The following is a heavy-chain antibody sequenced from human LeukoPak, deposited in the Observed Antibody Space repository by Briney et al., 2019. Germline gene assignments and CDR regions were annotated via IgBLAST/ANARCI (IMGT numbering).Heavy chain of an antibody. V-gene: IGHV4-59*01. Sequence: PSETLSLTCTTSGASISSFYWSWIRQPPGKGLEWIGCINYSGSTNYNPSLKSRVTISIDTSKNQFSLKLSSVTAADTAVYYCARVGATGGDFDYWGQGTLVTVSS. CDR1: GASISSFY. D-gene: IGHD1-26*01. CDR2: INYSGST. CDR3: ARVGATGGDFDY. J-gene: IGHJ4*02.